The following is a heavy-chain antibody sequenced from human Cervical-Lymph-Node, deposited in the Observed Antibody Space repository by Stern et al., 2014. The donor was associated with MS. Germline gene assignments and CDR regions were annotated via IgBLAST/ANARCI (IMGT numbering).Heavy chain of an antibody. D-gene: IGHD2-2*01. CDR3: AREVVPAAIHWFDP. CDR1: GGSISSGSYY. Sequence: VQLVESGPGLVKPSQTLSLTCTVSGGSISSGSYYWSWIRQPAGKGLEWIGRIYTGGSPNYTPPLKSRVTISVATPKTQFSLKLSSVTAADTAVYYCAREVVPAAIHWFDPWGQGTLVTVSS. CDR2: IYTGGSP. V-gene: IGHV4-61*02. J-gene: IGHJ5*02.